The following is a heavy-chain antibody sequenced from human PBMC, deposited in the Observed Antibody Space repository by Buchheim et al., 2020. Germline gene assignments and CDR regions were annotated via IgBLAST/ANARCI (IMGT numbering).Heavy chain of an antibody. CDR3: ARLGGRYFDGTLGNYYFDY. D-gene: IGHD3-9*01. J-gene: IGHJ4*02. CDR1: GYTFSSYW. CDR2: IYPGDSDT. V-gene: IGHV5-51*01. Sequence: EVQLVQSGAEVKKPGESLKISCKGSGYTFSSYWIGWVRQMPGKGLEWMGIIYPGDSDTRYSPSFQGHVTISTDTSTRPAFLQWSSLKASDSAMYYCARLGGRYFDGTLGNYYFDYWGQGIL.